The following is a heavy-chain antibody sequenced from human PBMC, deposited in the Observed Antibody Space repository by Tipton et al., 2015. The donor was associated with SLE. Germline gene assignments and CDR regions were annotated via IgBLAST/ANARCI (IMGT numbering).Heavy chain of an antibody. J-gene: IGHJ6*03. Sequence: LRLSCTVSGGSVSSYYWGWIRQPPGKGLEWIGYMYYTGNSNYNPSLRSRVTISLDTSKNQFSLKVTSVTAADTAVYYCARVLGAYGNYYYHYMDVWGKGTTVTISS. V-gene: IGHV4-59*02. CDR3: ARVLGAYGNYYYHYMDV. CDR1: GGSVSSYY. CDR2: MYYTGNS. D-gene: IGHD3-16*01.